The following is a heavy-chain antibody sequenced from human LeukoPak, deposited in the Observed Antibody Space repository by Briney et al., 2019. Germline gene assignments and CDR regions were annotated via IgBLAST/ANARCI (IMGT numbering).Heavy chain of an antibody. V-gene: IGHV3-30*04. J-gene: IGHJ4*02. CDR2: ISYDGSNK. CDR1: GFTFSSYS. CDR3: ASVFDS. Sequence: SGGSLRLSCAASGFTFSSYSMHGGREAPRKGLEWVAVISYDGSNKYYADSVKGRFTISRDNSKNTLYLQMNSLRAEDTAVYYCASVFDSWGQGFLVTVSS.